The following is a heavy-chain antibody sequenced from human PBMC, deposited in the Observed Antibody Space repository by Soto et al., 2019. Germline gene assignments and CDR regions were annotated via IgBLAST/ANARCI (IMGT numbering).Heavy chain of an antibody. D-gene: IGHD1-26*01. V-gene: IGHV4-59*01. CDR2: IYYSGST. CDR3: ARDLGSAVFAI. CDR1: GGSISSYY. J-gene: IGHJ3*02. Sequence: SETLSLTCTVSGGSISSYYWSWIRQPPGKGLEYIGYIYYSGSTNYNPSLKSRVTISVDTSKNQFSLKLSSVTAADTAVYYCARDLGSAVFAIWGKGTMVTVSS.